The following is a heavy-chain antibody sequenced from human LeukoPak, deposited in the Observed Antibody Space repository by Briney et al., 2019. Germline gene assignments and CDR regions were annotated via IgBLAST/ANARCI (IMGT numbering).Heavy chain of an antibody. D-gene: IGHD3-22*01. CDR1: GGSINSGGYY. Sequence: SQTLSLTCTVSGGSINSGGYYCTWIRQHPGKGLEWIGYIYYSGSTYYNPSLKSRLTISLDTSKNQFSLKLSSVTAADTAVYYCARYYYDSGGFYKDALDIWGQGTMVTVSS. CDR2: IYYSGST. CDR3: ARYYYDSGGFYKDALDI. J-gene: IGHJ3*02. V-gene: IGHV4-31*03.